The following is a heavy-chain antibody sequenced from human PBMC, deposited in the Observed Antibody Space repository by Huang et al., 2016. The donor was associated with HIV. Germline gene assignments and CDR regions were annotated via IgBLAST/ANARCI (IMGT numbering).Heavy chain of an antibody. J-gene: IGHJ4*02. V-gene: IGHV4-34*01. Sequence: QVRLEQWGPNLLKPSDTLSLKCAVYGDSFSDYFWTWSRQSPVKGLEWIGEVNNGGSVTHNPSLRIRVSMSVDPSKNQVYLNLTSVSAADSAVYFCARPKMTAIPSDSSWSFFDFWGRGTPVTVSS. CDR2: VNNGGSV. CDR3: ARPKMTAIPSDSSWSFFDF. D-gene: IGHD3-3*01. CDR1: GDSFSDYF.